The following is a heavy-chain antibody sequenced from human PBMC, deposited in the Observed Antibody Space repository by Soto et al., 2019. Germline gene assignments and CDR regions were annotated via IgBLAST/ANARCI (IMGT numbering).Heavy chain of an antibody. J-gene: IGHJ6*03. CDR2: INPDNGDT. V-gene: IGHV1-18*01. Sequence: QVQLVQSGAEVKKPGASLKVSCKASGYTFSNFGVSWVRQAPGQGLEWIGWINPDNGDTNYGQKFQGGATMTTDTVTNAAYTEVRGLRSDDTAVYYCARGGRVAACLDSYMDVWGEGTTVTVSS. D-gene: IGHD2-15*01. CDR1: GYTFSNFG. CDR3: ARGGRVAACLDSYMDV.